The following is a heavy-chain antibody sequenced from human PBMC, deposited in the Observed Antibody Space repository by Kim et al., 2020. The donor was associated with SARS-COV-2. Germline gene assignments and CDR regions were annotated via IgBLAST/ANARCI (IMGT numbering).Heavy chain of an antibody. CDR3: ARLPHGITIFGVVIQYYFDY. V-gene: IGHV4-39*01. D-gene: IGHD3-3*01. J-gene: IGHJ4*02. CDR1: GGSISSSSYY. Sequence: SETLSLTCTVSGGSISSSSYYWGWIRQPPGKGLEWIGSIYYSGNTYYNPSFKSRVTISVDTYKNQFSLKLSSVTAADTAVDYCARLPHGITIFGVVIQYYFDYWGQETLVTVSS. CDR2: IYYSGNT.